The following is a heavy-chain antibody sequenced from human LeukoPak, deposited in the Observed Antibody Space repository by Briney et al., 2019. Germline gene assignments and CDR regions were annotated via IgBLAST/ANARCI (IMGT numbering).Heavy chain of an antibody. J-gene: IGHJ4*02. CDR2: IYYSGST. V-gene: IGHV4-59*01. CDR3: ARAGLGGSGSYYNDPYYFDY. CDR1: GGSISSYY. Sequence: SETLSLTCTVSGGSISSYYWSWIRQPPGKGLEWIGYIYYSGSTNYNPSLKSRVTISVDTSKNQFSLKLSSVTAADTAVYYCARAGLGGSGSYYNDPYYFDYWGQGTLVTVSS. D-gene: IGHD3-10*01.